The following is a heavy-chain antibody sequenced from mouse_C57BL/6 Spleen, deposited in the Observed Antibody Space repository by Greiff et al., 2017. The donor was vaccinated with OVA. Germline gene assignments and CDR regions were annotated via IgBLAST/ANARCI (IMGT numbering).Heavy chain of an antibody. D-gene: IGHD2-2*01. CDR1: GFNIKDDY. CDR3: TKGSTMVTTPFAY. V-gene: IGHV14-4*01. CDR2: IVPENGDT. J-gene: IGHJ3*01. Sequence: VQLQQSGAELVRPGASVKLSCTASGFNIKDDYMHWVKQRPEPGLAWIGWIVPENGDTESASKFQGKATITADTSSNTAYLQLSSLTSEDTAVYYCTKGSTMVTTPFAYWGQGTLVTVSA.